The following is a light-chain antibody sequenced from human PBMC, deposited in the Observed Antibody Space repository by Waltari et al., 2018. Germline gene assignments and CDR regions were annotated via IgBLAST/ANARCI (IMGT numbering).Light chain of an antibody. J-gene: IGKJ2*01. CDR2: GAS. CDR3: QHYNNWPPHT. Sequence: EIVLTQSPATLSLSPGERATLSCRASQTVSRNIAWYQQKPGQAPRLLIYGASTRATDIPARFSGSGSGTDFTLTISSLQSEDFAVYYCQHYNNWPPHTFGQGTKLEIK. CDR1: QTVSRN. V-gene: IGKV3-15*01.